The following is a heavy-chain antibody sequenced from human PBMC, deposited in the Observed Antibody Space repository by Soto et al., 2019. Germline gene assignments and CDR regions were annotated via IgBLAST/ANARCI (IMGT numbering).Heavy chain of an antibody. V-gene: IGHV4-4*02. CDR1: GGSISSSNW. CDR2: IYHSGST. J-gene: IGHJ3*02. Sequence: QVQLQESGPGLVKPSGTLSLTCAVSGGSISSSNWWSWVRQPPGKGLEWIGEIYHSGSTNYNPSLKSRVTILVDKSKNQFSLKLSSVTAADTAVYYCARDLGGWSSGWYRQEIWGQGTMVTVSS. CDR3: ARDLGGWSSGWYRQEI. D-gene: IGHD6-19*01.